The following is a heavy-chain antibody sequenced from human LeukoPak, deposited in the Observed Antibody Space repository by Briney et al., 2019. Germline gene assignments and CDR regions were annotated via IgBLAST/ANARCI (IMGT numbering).Heavy chain of an antibody. J-gene: IGHJ6*02. CDR2: ISGSGGST. Sequence: GGSLRLSCAASGFTFSSYAMSWVRQAPGKGLEWVSAISGSGGSTYYADSVKGRFTISRDNSKNTLYLQMNSLRAEDTAVYYCAKPLSGHTYYDFWSGYLPDYYYYGMDVWGQGTTVTVSS. CDR3: AKPLSGHTYYDFWSGYLPDYYYYGMDV. D-gene: IGHD3-3*01. V-gene: IGHV3-23*01. CDR1: GFTFSSYA.